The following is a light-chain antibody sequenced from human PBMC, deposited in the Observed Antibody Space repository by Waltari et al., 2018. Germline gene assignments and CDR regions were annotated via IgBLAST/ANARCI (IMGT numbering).Light chain of an antibody. Sequence: QSALTQPGSVSGSPGQSITISCTGTHNDVGSYNNVHWYRKYAGKEPKLIIYDVNKRPSGVSDRFSGSKSGLTASLTISGLQTEDEADYYCNSYTSTSTPYVFGTGTKVIVL. CDR2: DVN. CDR3: NSYTSTSTPYV. CDR1: HNDVGSYNN. V-gene: IGLV2-14*03. J-gene: IGLJ1*01.